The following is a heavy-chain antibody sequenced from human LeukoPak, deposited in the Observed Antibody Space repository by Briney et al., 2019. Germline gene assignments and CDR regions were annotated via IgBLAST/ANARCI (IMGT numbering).Heavy chain of an antibody. D-gene: IGHD5-24*01. V-gene: IGHV3-21*01. CDR3: ARDLGRDGYSSEYFQH. CDR1: GFTFSSYS. CDR2: ISSSSSYI. Sequence: GGSLRLSCAASGFTFSSYSMNWVRQAPRKGLDLVSSISSSSSYIYYADSVKSRFTISRDNAKNSLYLQMNSLRAEDTAVYYCARDLGRDGYSSEYFQHWGQGTLVTVSS. J-gene: IGHJ1*01.